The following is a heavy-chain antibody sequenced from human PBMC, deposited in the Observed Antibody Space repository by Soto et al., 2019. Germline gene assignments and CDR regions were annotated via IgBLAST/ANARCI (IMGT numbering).Heavy chain of an antibody. CDR3: ASMVRGVIRPYYYGMDV. CDR2: FDPEDGET. CDR1: GYTLTELS. D-gene: IGHD3-10*01. J-gene: IGHJ6*02. V-gene: IGHV1-24*01. Sequence: ASVKVSCKVSGYTLTELSMHWVRQAPGKGLEWMGGFDPEDGETIYAQKFQGRVTMTEDTSTDTAYMELSSLRSEDTAVYYCASMVRGVIRPYYYGMDVWGQGTTVTVSS.